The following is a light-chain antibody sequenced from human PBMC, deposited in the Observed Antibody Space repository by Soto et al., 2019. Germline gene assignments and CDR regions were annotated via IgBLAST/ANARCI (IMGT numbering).Light chain of an antibody. Sequence: DIQMTQSPSSLSASVGDRVTITCRASQTITNYLNWYQQKPGKAPKLLIYAASRLQSGVPSRFSGSGSGTDYTLTISRLQPEDFATYSCQQSHSTPYTFGQGTKLEIK. V-gene: IGKV1-39*01. J-gene: IGKJ2*01. CDR3: QQSHSTPYT. CDR1: QTITNY. CDR2: AAS.